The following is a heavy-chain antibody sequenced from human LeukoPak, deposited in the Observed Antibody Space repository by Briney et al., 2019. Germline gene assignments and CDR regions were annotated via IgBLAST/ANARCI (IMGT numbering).Heavy chain of an antibody. Sequence: SGGSLRLSCAASGFTFSSYGMHWVRQAPGKGLEWVAVIWYDGSNKYYADSVKGRFTISRDNSKNTLYLQMNSLRAEDTAVHYCARDMYYDILTGYADFDYWGQGTLVTVSS. D-gene: IGHD3-9*01. CDR1: GFTFSSYG. J-gene: IGHJ4*02. CDR2: IWYDGSNK. CDR3: ARDMYYDILTGYADFDY. V-gene: IGHV3-33*01.